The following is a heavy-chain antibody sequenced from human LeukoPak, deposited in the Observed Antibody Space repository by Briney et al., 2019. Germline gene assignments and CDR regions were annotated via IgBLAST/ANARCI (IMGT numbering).Heavy chain of an antibody. D-gene: IGHD3-3*01. CDR1: GYTFTGYY. CDR3: ARADYDFWSGYQYYFDY. J-gene: IGHJ4*02. CDR2: INPNSGGT. V-gene: IGHV1-2*02. Sequence: ASVKVSCKASGYTFTGYYMHWVRQAPGQGLEWMGWINPNSGGTNYAQKFQGRATMTRDTSISTAYMELSRLRSDDTAVYYCARADYDFWSGYQYYFDYWGQGTLVTVSS.